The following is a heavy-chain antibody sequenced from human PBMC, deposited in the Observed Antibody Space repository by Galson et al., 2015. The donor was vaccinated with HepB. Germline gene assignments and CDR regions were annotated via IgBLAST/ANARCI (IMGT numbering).Heavy chain of an antibody. CDR2: ISWNSGSI. D-gene: IGHD3-22*01. Sequence: LRLSCAASGFTFDDYAMHWVRQAPGKGLEWVSGISWNSGSIGYADSVKGRFTISRDNAKNSLYLQMNSLRAEDTALYYCAKDLRSYYDSSGYYHWGQGTLVTVSS. V-gene: IGHV3-9*01. CDR1: GFTFDDYA. J-gene: IGHJ5*02. CDR3: AKDLRSYYDSSGYYH.